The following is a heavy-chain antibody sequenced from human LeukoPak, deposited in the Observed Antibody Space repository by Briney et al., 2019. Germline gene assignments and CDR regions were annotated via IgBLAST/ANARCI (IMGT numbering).Heavy chain of an antibody. CDR2: NNHSGST. Sequence: PLQTLSLTSALYVVSPTGFYCSWIRQPPGKGREWIGENNHSGSTNYHPSLKSRVTLTVDPSKNPFSLKLSSVTAADTAVYYCASPPIAGRVPYDYYMDVWGKGTTVTVSS. V-gene: IGHV4-34*01. CDR3: ASPPIAGRVPYDYYMDV. D-gene: IGHD6-13*01. J-gene: IGHJ6*03. CDR1: VVSPTGFY.